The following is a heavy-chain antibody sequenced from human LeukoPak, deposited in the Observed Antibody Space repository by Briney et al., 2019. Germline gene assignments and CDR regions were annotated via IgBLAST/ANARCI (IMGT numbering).Heavy chain of an antibody. CDR1: GFTFSSYA. D-gene: IGHD3-10*01. J-gene: IGHJ5*02. CDR3: ARDRRGSGSYSGNWFDP. Sequence: GGSLRLSCAASGFTFSSYAMSWVRQAPGKGLEWVSSISSSSSYIYYADSVKGRFTISRDNAKNSLYLQMNSLRAEDTAVYYCARDRRGSGSYSGNWFDPWGQGTLVTVSS. V-gene: IGHV3-21*01. CDR2: ISSSSSYI.